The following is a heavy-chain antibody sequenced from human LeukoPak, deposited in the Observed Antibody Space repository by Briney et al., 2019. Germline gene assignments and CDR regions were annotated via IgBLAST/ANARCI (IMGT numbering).Heavy chain of an antibody. CDR3: TTRLLLWFGESLTKTFDY. CDR1: GFTFSNAW. CDR2: IKSKTDGGTT. Sequence: GGSLRLSCAASGFTFSNAWMSWVCQAPGKGLEWVGRIKSKTDGGTTDYAAPVKGRFTISRDDSKNTLYLQMNSLKTEDTAVYYCTTRLLLWFGESLTKTFDYWGQGTLVTVSS. J-gene: IGHJ4*02. V-gene: IGHV3-15*01. D-gene: IGHD3-10*01.